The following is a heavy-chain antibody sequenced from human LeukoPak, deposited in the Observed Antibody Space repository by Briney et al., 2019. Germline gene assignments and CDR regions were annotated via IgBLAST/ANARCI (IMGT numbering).Heavy chain of an antibody. D-gene: IGHD3-22*01. Sequence: GGSLRLSCAASGFTFSSYAMSWVRQAPGKGLEWVSAISGSGGSTYYADSVKGRFTISRDKSRDTLYLQMNSLRAEDTAVYYCAKAGITMIVVVSKYFQHWGQGTLVTVSS. CDR3: AKAGITMIVVVSKYFQH. CDR2: ISGSGGST. J-gene: IGHJ1*01. V-gene: IGHV3-23*01. CDR1: GFTFSSYA.